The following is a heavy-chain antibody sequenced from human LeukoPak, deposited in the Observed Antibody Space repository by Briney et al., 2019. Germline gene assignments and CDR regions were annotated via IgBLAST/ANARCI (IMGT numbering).Heavy chain of an antibody. J-gene: IGHJ4*02. CDR3: ARDRWGGGSYHYFDY. D-gene: IGHD1-26*01. CDR2: IYYSGST. CDR1: GGSISSYY. V-gene: IGHV4-59*01. Sequence: SETLSLTCTVSGGSISSYYWSWIRQPPGKRLEWIGYIYYSGSTNYNPSLKSRVTISVDTSKNQFSLKLSSVTAADTAVYYCARDRWGGGSYHYFDYWGQGTLVTVSS.